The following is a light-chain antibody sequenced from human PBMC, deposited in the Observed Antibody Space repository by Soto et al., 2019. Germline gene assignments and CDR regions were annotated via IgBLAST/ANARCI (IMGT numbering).Light chain of an antibody. CDR1: QGVNND. CDR2: GAS. J-gene: IGKJ1*01. CDR3: QQPANSPGT. Sequence: EIVLTQSAGTLSLSRGERATLSCRASQGVNNDLAWYQHKPGQAPRLLIYGASNRATGIPDRFSGSGSGTDFTPTISCLESEDCAVDYCQQPANSPGTFCQRTKV. V-gene: IGKV3-20*01.